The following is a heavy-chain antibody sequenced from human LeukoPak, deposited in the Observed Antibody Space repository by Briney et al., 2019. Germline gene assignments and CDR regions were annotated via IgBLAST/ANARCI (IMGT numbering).Heavy chain of an antibody. V-gene: IGHV3-9*01. CDR2: ISWNSGSI. D-gene: IGHD2/OR15-2a*01. Sequence: AGGSLRLSCAASGFTFDDYAMHWVRQAPGKGLEWVSGISWNSGSIGYADSVKGRFTISRDNAKNSLYLQINSLRAEDTALYYCAKGKFGLSFDYWGQGTLVTVSS. CDR3: AKGKFGLSFDY. CDR1: GFTFDDYA. J-gene: IGHJ4*02.